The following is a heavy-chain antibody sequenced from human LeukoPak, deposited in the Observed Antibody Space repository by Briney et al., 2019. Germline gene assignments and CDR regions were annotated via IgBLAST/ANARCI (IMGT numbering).Heavy chain of an antibody. V-gene: IGHV3-30*03. CDR2: ISYDGSNK. J-gene: IGHJ5*02. Sequence: GGSLRLSCAASGFTFSSYGMHWVRQAPGKGLEWVAVISYDGSNKYYADSVKGRFTISRDNSKNTLYLQMNSLRAEDTAVYYCTTEGRYAWGQGTLVTVSS. CDR3: TTEGRYA. CDR1: GFTFSSYG. D-gene: IGHD3-16*01.